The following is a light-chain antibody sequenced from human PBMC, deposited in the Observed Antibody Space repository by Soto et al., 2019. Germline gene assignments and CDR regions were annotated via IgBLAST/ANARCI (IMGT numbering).Light chain of an antibody. CDR2: GAS. V-gene: IGKV3-15*01. J-gene: IGKJ2*01. CDR3: QQYYNWPRT. CDR1: QSISST. Sequence: EIVMTQSPATLSVSPGERATLSCRASQSISSTLGWLQQRPGQAPRLLIYGASTRATGIPARFSGSGSGTEFTLTISSLQSEDFAVYYCQQYYNWPRTFGQGTKLEIK.